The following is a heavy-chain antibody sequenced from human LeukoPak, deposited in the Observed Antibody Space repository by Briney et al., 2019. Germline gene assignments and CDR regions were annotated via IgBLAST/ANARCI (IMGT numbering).Heavy chain of an antibody. CDR1: LSTFSIYG. CDR3: AKRCSGGSCYSGSPEDY. J-gene: IGHJ4*02. Sequence: SGGPLTLSCKASLSTFSIYGVHGLPRTPGKGVVGVTYIRYDGSNKYYADSVKGRFTISRDNSKNTLYLQMNSLRAEDTAVYYCAKRCSGGSCYSGSPEDYWGQGTLVTVSS. CDR2: IRYDGSNK. D-gene: IGHD2-15*01. V-gene: IGHV3-30*02.